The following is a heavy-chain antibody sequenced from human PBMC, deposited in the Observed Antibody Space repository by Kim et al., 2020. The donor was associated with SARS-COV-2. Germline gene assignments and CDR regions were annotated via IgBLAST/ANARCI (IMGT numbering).Heavy chain of an antibody. CDR3: AKPYSSGPTGDY. Sequence: GGSLRLSCSASGFTFSSYAMHWVRQAPGKGLEWVAVIWYDGSNKYYADSVKGRFTISRDNSKNTLYLQMNSLRAEDTAVYYCAKPYSSGPTGDYWGQGTLVTVSS. CDR2: IWYDGSNK. V-gene: IGHV3-33*06. CDR1: GFTFSSYA. J-gene: IGHJ4*02. D-gene: IGHD6-19*01.